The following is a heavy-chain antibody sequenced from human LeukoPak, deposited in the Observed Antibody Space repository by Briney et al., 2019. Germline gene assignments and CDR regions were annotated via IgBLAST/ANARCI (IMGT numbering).Heavy chain of an antibody. J-gene: IGHJ4*02. CDR2: IYYSGST. Sequence: PSETLSLTCTVSGGSISSYYWSWIRQPPGKGLEWIGYIYYSGSTNSNPSLKSRVTISVDTSKNQFSLKLSSVTAADTAVYYCAKGRNPIIYDSSGLVIDYWGQGTLVTVSS. CDR1: GGSISSYY. D-gene: IGHD3-22*01. CDR3: AKGRNPIIYDSSGLVIDY. V-gene: IGHV4-59*08.